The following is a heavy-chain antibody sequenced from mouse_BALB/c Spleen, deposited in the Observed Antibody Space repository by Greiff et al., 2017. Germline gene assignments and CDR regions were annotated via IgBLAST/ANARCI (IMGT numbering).Heavy chain of an antibody. CDR2: IYPGGGYT. D-gene: IGHD2-4*01. V-gene: IGHV1-63*02. Sequence: VQLQQSGAELVRPGTSVKMSCKAAGYTFTNYWIGWVKQRPGYGLEWIGDIYPGGGYTNYNEKFKGKATLTADTSSSTAYMQLSSLTSGDSAIYYCARTDDYDRGAWFAYWGQGTLVTVSA. CDR1: GYTFTNYW. J-gene: IGHJ3*01. CDR3: ARTDDYDRGAWFAY.